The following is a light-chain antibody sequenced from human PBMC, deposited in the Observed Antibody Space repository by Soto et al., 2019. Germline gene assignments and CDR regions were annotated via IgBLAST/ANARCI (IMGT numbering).Light chain of an antibody. CDR3: QQRSDWPPT. CDR1: QSVSSP. CDR2: DAS. Sequence: EIVLTQSPATLSLSPGERATLSCRASQSVSSPLAWYQQKPGQSPTLVIYDASKRATGIPARFSGSGSGTDFTLTISSLEPEDFAVYYCQQRSDWPPTFGPGTKVDIK. V-gene: IGKV3-11*01. J-gene: IGKJ3*01.